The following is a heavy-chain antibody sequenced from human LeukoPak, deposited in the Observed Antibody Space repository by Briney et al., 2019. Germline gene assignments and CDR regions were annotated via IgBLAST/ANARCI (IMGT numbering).Heavy chain of an antibody. V-gene: IGHV4-4*07. D-gene: IGHD2-2*01. Sequence: SETLSLTCTVSGGSISSYYWSWIRQPAGKGLEWIGRIYTSGSTHYNPSLKSRVTMSVDTSKNQFSLTLSSLTAADTAVYYCARDRRGYCSSNSCQMWYFDYWGQGTLVTVSS. CDR1: GGSISSYY. CDR2: IYTSGST. J-gene: IGHJ4*02. CDR3: ARDRRGYCSSNSCQMWYFDY.